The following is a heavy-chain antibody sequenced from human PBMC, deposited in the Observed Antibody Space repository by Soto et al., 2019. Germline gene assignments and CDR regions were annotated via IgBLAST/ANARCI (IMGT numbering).Heavy chain of an antibody. Sequence: SLRLSCAASGFTFSSYAMSWVRQAPGKGLEWVSAISGSGGSTYYADSVKGRFTISRDNSKNTLYLQMNSLRAEDTAVYYCAKDGKDYDFWSGYLLDVWGQGTTVTSP. J-gene: IGHJ6*02. D-gene: IGHD3-3*01. CDR2: ISGSGGST. CDR3: AKDGKDYDFWSGYLLDV. CDR1: GFTFSSYA. V-gene: IGHV3-23*01.